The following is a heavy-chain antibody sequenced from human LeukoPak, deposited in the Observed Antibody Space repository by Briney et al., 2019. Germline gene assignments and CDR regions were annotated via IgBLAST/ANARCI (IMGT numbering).Heavy chain of an antibody. V-gene: IGHV3-23*01. CDR3: AILLWFWESSFDY. D-gene: IGHD3-10*01. CDR1: GFTFSSYA. CDR2: ISGSSGNT. J-gene: IGHJ4*02. Sequence: LGGSVRLSCAASGFTFSSYAMSWVRQAPGKGLEWVSTISGSSGNTYYADSVKGRFTISRDNSKNTLYLQMNSLRAEDTAVYYCAILLWFWESSFDYWGQGTLVTVSS.